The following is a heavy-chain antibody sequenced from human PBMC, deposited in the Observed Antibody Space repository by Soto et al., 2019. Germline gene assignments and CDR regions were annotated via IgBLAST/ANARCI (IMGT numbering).Heavy chain of an antibody. Sequence: SETLSLTCTVSGGSISSYYWSWIRQPPGKGLEWIGYIYYSGSTNYNPSLKSRVTISVDTSKNQFSLKLSSVTAADTAVYYCARYNDYGDYPLDYWGQGTLVTVSS. D-gene: IGHD4-17*01. CDR3: ARYNDYGDYPLDY. CDR2: IYYSGST. V-gene: IGHV4-59*01. J-gene: IGHJ4*02. CDR1: GGSISSYY.